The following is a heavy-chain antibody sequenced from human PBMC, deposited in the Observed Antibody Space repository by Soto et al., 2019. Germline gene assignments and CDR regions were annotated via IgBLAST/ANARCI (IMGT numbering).Heavy chain of an antibody. CDR1: GASISYGGFP. CDR2: ISHLEST. CDR3: ARGGGYDSFDY. V-gene: IGHV4-30-2*06. D-gene: IGHD5-12*01. Sequence: SETLSLTCTVSGASISYGGFPWSWIRQSPGKGLEWIGYISHLESTYFHPSFKSRLTMSIDRTRNQFSLKLSSVTAADMAVYYCARGGGYDSFDYWGQGVLVTVSS. J-gene: IGHJ4*02.